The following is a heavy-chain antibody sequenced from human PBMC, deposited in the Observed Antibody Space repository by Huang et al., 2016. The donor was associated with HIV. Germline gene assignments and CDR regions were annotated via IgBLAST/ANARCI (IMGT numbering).Heavy chain of an antibody. V-gene: IGHV1-2*02. CDR1: GYTFTGYY. CDR2: FNPKSGGT. D-gene: IGHD2-15*01. CDR3: AREVVSATGYYYYGMDV. Sequence: QVQLVQSGAEVKKPGASVKVSCKASGYTFTGYYMHWVRQAPGQGLEWIGGFNPKSGGTNYAQKFQGRVTMTRDTSISTAYMELSRLRSDDTAVYYCAREVVSATGYYYYGMDVWGQGTTVTVSS. J-gene: IGHJ6*02.